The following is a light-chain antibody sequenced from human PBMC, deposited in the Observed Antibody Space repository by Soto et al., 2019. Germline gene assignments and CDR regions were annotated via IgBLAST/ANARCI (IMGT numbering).Light chain of an antibody. CDR3: QQRSNWPPT. V-gene: IGKV3-11*01. J-gene: IGKJ5*01. Sequence: EVVLTQSPATLSLSPGGRATLSCRASQSVSSYLAWYQQKPGQAPRLLIYDASNRATGIPARFRGSGSGTDFTLTISSLEPGAFAVYYCQQRSNWPPTFGQGTRLEIK. CDR1: QSVSSY. CDR2: DAS.